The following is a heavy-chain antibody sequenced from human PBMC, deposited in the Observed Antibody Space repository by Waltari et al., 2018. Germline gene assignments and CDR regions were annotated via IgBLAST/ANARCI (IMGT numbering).Heavy chain of an antibody. CDR1: GYSINSGYY. D-gene: IGHD2-2*03. Sequence: QVQLQESGPGLVKPSETLSLTCDVSGYSINSGYYWCWIRQPPGKGLEWIATIYHGGATFYNPSLKSRLTISMDTSKNQFSLKLKSVTAADTAVYHCMRQVLGYCTSATCRRLESWGQGTLVSVSS. J-gene: IGHJ4*02. V-gene: IGHV4-38-2*01. CDR2: IYHGGAT. CDR3: MRQVLGYCTSATCRRLES.